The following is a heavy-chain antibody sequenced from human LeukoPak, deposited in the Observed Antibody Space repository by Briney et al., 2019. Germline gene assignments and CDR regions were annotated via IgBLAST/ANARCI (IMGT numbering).Heavy chain of an antibody. Sequence: ASVKVSCKASGYTFTGYYMHWVRQAPGQGLEWMGWINPNSGDTNYAQKFQGRVTMTRDTSISTAYVELRRLRCDDTAVYYCARDYCSGGSCYLGAFDIWGQGTMVTVSS. CDR1: GYTFTGYY. CDR2: INPNSGDT. J-gene: IGHJ3*02. D-gene: IGHD2-15*01. V-gene: IGHV1-2*02. CDR3: ARDYCSGGSCYLGAFDI.